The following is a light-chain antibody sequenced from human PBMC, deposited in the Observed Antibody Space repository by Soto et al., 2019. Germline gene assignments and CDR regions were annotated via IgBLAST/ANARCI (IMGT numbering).Light chain of an antibody. CDR2: GVS. Sequence: QSALTQPASVSGSPGQSITISCTGTSSDVGGYNYVSWYQQHPGKVPKLMIYGVSNRPSGVSNRFSGSKSGNTASLTISGLQAEDAADYYCRSYSSSSPRVFGGGTKLTVL. J-gene: IGLJ3*02. CDR1: SSDVGGYNY. V-gene: IGLV2-14*01. CDR3: RSYSSSSPRV.